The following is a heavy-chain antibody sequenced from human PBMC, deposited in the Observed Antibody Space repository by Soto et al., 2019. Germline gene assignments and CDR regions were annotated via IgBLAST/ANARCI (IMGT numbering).Heavy chain of an antibody. J-gene: IGHJ3*02. CDR1: GFPFGDYA. CDR2: IRSKAYGGTT. V-gene: IGHV3-49*03. Sequence: GGSLRLSCKASGFPFGDYAMSWFRQAPGKGLEWVGFIRSKAYGGTTEYAASVKGRFTISRDDSKSIAYLQMNSLKTEDTAVYYCTRAPDVVVIEVDIWGQGTMVTVSS. D-gene: IGHD3-22*01. CDR3: TRAPDVVVIEVDI.